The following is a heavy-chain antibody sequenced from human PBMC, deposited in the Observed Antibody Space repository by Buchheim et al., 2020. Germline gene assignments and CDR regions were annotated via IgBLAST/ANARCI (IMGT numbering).Heavy chain of an antibody. CDR3: ARATHCSGGTCYSYYHYYNMDV. V-gene: IGHV3-30*03. D-gene: IGHD2-15*01. CDR1: GFTFSSYG. J-gene: IGHJ6*02. CDR2: ISYDGGNK. Sequence: QVHLVESGGGVVQPGRSLRLSCAASGFTFSSYGMNWVRQAPGKGLEWVAVISYDGGNKYYADSVKGRFTISRDNSKNTVSLQMNSLRGEDTAVYYCARATHCSGGTCYSYYHYYNMDVWGQGTT.